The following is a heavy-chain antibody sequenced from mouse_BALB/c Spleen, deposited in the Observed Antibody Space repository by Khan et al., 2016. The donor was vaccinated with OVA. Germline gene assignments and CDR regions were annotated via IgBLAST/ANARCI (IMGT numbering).Heavy chain of an antibody. J-gene: IGHJ1*03. CDR1: GYTFSSYW. CDR2: IFPGSGST. D-gene: IGHD1-1*01. V-gene: IGHV1-9*01. CDR3: ARFTTVDWYFDV. Sequence: QVRLQQSGAELMKPGASVKISCKASGYTFSSYWIEWVKQRPGHGLEWIGEIFPGSGSTNYNEKFRGKATFTADTSSNTAFMQLSSLTSEDSAVYYCARFTTVDWYFDVWGTGTTVTVSS.